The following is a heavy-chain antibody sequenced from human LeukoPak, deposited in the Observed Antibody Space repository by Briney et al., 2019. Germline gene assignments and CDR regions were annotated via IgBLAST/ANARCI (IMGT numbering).Heavy chain of an antibody. Sequence: ASVKVSCKASGYTFTSYGISWVRQAPGQGLEWMGWISAYNGNTNYAQKLQGRVTMTTDTSTSTAYMELRSLRSDDTAVYYCARVLELRGDYYYYMDVWGKGTTVTVSS. V-gene: IGHV1-18*01. J-gene: IGHJ6*03. D-gene: IGHD1-7*01. CDR2: ISAYNGNT. CDR1: GYTFTSYG. CDR3: ARVLELRGDYYYYMDV.